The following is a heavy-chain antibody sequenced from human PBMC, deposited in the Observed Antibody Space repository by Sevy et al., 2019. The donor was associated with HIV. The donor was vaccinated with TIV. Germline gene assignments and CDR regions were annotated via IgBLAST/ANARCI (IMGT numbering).Heavy chain of an antibody. CDR1: AGSISSSNYY. CDR2: IYYSGST. CDR3: ARVSWYSSGWLWFDN. J-gene: IGHJ5*02. D-gene: IGHD6-25*01. Sequence: SETLSLTCSVSAGSISSSNYYWGWIRQLPGKGLEWIGTIYYSGSTYYNPSLKSRVTISVDTSKDQFSLKLTSVTAADTSLYYCARVSWYSSGWLWFDNWGQGTLVTVSS. V-gene: IGHV4-39*01.